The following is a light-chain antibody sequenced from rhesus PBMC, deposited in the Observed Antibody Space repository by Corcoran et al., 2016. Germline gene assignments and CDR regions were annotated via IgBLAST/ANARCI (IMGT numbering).Light chain of an antibody. V-gene: IGKV1-94*01. CDR3: HQDYNIPWT. CDR1: QDINKE. Sequence: DIQMTQSPSSLSASVGDRVTVTCRASQDINKELSWYQQRTGKAPTLLIYAASSFKTGVSSRFSGSGYGTDFTLTISRLQPEDVATYYCHQDYNIPWTFGQGTKVEIK. J-gene: IGKJ1*01. CDR2: AAS.